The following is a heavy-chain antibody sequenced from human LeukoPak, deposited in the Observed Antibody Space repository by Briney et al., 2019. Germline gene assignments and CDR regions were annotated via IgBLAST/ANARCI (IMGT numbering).Heavy chain of an antibody. J-gene: IGHJ4*02. V-gene: IGHV3-53*01. D-gene: IGHD6-13*01. CDR3: TRDTPGIAASVSGG. Sequence: GGSLRLSCAASGFTFSSYAMHWVRQAPGKGLEWVALIYSGGNTHYADSVKGRFTISRDNSKNTLYLQMSSLRVEDTAVYYCTRDTPGIAASVSGGWGQGTLVTVSS. CDR1: GFTFSSYA. CDR2: IYSGGNT.